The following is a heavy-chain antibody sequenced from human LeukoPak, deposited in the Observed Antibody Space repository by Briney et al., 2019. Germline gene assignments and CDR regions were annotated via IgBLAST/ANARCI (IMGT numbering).Heavy chain of an antibody. CDR1: GYTFINYG. Sequence: ASVKVSCKASGYTFINYGITWVRQAPGQGLEWMGWISAYNSAYNGNTHYAQKLQGRVTMTRDTTISTAYLELSRLRSDDTAVYYCAREVSSSRGNWFDPWGQGTLVTVSS. V-gene: IGHV1-18*01. D-gene: IGHD6-6*01. CDR2: ISAYNSAYNGNT. J-gene: IGHJ5*02. CDR3: AREVSSSRGNWFDP.